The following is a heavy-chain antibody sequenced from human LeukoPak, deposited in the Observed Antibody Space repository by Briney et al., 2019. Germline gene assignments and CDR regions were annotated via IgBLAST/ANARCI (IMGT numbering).Heavy chain of an antibody. J-gene: IGHJ6*03. CDR1: GFSVSNNY. Sequence: GGSLRLSCAASGFSVSNNYMSWVRLSPGKGLEWVSAMYVTGSTHYADSVKGRFTISRDNSKNALNLQMDSLRVEDTAVYYCAAAYCGGDCYSDNHYYFMDLWGKGTTVTVSS. D-gene: IGHD2-21*02. V-gene: IGHV3-53*01. CDR3: AAAYCGGDCYSDNHYYFMDL. CDR2: MYVTGST.